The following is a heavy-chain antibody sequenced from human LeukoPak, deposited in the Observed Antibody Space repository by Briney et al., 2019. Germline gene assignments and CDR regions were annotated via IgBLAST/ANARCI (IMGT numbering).Heavy chain of an antibody. D-gene: IGHD3-10*01. Sequence: PGGSLRLSCVASGFPFGTYGMHWVRQAPGKGLEWVAFIEYERGHNQYYADSVKGRFSISRDNSKNILYLQMNSLRAEDTAFYYCAKDKEYASGSFPIEYWGQGTLVTVS. CDR3: AKDKEYASGSFPIEY. J-gene: IGHJ4*02. V-gene: IGHV3-30*02. CDR2: IEYERGHNQ. CDR1: GFPFGTYG.